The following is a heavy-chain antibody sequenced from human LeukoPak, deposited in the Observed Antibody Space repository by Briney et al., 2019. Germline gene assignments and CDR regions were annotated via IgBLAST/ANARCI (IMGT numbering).Heavy chain of an antibody. CDR3: AKGGRGNGEVY. CDR2: MKQDGSEK. CDR1: GFTFSSYW. J-gene: IGHJ4*02. D-gene: IGHD2-8*01. Sequence: GGSLRLSCTASGFTFSSYWMSWVRQAPGKGLEWVANMKQDGSEKYYVDSVKGRFTISRDNAKSSLFLQMNDLRAEDTAVYYCAKGGRGNGEVYWGQGTLVTVSS. V-gene: IGHV3-7*01.